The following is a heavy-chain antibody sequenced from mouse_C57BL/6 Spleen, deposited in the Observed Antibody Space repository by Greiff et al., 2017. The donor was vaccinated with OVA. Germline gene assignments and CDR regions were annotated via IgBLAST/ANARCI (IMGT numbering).Heavy chain of an antibody. CDR2: IYPGSGNT. D-gene: IGHD1-1*01. CDR3: AGGSYYGSSWDY. CDR1: GYSFTSYY. J-gene: IGHJ2*01. Sequence: VKLMESGPELVKPGASVKISCKASGYSFTSYYIHWVKQRPGQGLEWIGWIYPGSGNTKYNEKFKGKATLTADTSSSTAYMQLSSLTSEDSAVYYCAGGSYYGSSWDYWGQGTTLTVSS. V-gene: IGHV1-66*01.